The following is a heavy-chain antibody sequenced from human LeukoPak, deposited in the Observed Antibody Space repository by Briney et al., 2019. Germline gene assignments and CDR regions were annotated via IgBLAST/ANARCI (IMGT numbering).Heavy chain of an antibody. CDR3: ARDHYYDGRGRFDP. V-gene: IGHV4-34*01. D-gene: IGHD3-16*01. J-gene: IGHJ5*02. Sequence: PSETLSLTCAVYGGSFSGYHWAWIRQPPGKGLEWIGSVYFDGGTHYNPSLQSRVTVSVDTSKNQFSLRLSSVTAADTALYYCARDHYYDGRGRFDPWGQGALVTVSS. CDR2: VYFDGGT. CDR1: GGSFSGYH.